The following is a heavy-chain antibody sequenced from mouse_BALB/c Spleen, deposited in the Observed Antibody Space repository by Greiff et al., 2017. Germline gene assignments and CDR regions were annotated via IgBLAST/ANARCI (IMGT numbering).Heavy chain of an antibody. Sequence: QVQLQQSGAELARPGASVKLSCKASGYTFTSYWMQWVKQRPGQGLEWIGAIYPGDGDTRYTQKFKGKATLTADKSSSTAYMQLSSLASEDSAVYYCARRGSHRYDGYYYAMDYWGQGTSVTVSS. D-gene: IGHD2-14*01. CDR3: ARRGSHRYDGYYYAMDY. V-gene: IGHV1-87*01. CDR1: GYTFTSYW. J-gene: IGHJ4*01. CDR2: IYPGDGDT.